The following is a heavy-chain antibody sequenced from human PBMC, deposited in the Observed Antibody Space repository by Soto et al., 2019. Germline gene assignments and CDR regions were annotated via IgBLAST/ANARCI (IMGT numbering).Heavy chain of an antibody. J-gene: IGHJ4*02. CDR3: ARGPPLGY. V-gene: IGHV4-30-2*01. CDR1: GGSISSGGYS. Sequence: SETLSLTCAFSGGSISSGGYSWSWIRQPPGKGLECIGYIYHSVSTYYNPSLKSRVTISVDRSKNQFSLKLNSVTAADTAVYYCARGPPLGYWGQGTLVTVSS. CDR2: IYHSVST.